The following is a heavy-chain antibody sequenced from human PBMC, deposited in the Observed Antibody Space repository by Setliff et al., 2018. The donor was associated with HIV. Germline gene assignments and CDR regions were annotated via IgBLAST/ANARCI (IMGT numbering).Heavy chain of an antibody. Sequence: SETLSLTCTVSGGSTDSGSYYWAWIRQPPGKGLEWIGSMYYTGSTYYDPSLKSRVTISIDTSKNQFSLKLNSVTAADTAMYYCARDGGSSGWYFVLGYSDYWGPGTLVTVSS. J-gene: IGHJ4*02. V-gene: IGHV4-39*02. CDR3: ARDGGSSGWYFVLGYSDY. D-gene: IGHD6-19*01. CDR1: GGSTDSGSYY. CDR2: MYYTGST.